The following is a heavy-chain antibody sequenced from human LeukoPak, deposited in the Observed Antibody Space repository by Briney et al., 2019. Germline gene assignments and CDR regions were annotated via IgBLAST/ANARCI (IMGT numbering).Heavy chain of an antibody. CDR1: GGSISSYY. CDR2: IYYSGST. J-gene: IGHJ6*03. CDR3: ARGYCSGGSCHSYYYYNYMDV. D-gene: IGHD2-15*01. Sequence: SETLSLTCTVSGGSISSYYWSWIRQPPGKGLEWMGYIYYSGSTNYNPSLKSRATISVNPSKNQFSLKLGSVTAADTAVYYCARGYCSGGSCHSYYYYNYMDVWGKGTTVTVSS. V-gene: IGHV4-59*01.